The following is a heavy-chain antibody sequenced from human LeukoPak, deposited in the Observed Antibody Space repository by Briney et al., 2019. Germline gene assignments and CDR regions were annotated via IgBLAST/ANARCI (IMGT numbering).Heavy chain of an antibody. CDR1: GYTFIDYY. J-gene: IGHJ4*02. V-gene: IGHV1-2*02. D-gene: IGHD3-22*01. CDR3: ARGYYYESSASGGY. Sequence: ASVKVSCKASGYTFIDYYIHWVRQAPGQGLEWMGWINPKSGGTNYAQTFQGRVTMTRDTSISTAYMELSRLRSDDMAVYYCARGYYYESSASGGYWGQGTQVTVSS. CDR2: INPKSGGT.